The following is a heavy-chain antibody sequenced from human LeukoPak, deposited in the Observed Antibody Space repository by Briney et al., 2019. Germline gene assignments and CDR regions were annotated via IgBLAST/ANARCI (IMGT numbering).Heavy chain of an antibody. V-gene: IGHV4-59*01. Sequence: SETLSLTCTVSGGSISSYYWSWIRQPPGKGLEWIGYIYYSGSTNYNPSLKSRVTISVDTSKNQFSLKLSSVTAADTAVYYCARVGTAYQLLLKGYFDYWGQGTLVTVSS. J-gene: IGHJ4*02. CDR3: ARVGTAYQLLLKGYFDY. CDR1: GGSISSYY. D-gene: IGHD2-2*01. CDR2: IYYSGST.